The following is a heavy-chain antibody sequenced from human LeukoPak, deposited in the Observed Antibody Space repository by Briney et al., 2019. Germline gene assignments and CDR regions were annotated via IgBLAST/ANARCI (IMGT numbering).Heavy chain of an antibody. CDR3: ARDLWDH. CDR2: ITSAGNFI. J-gene: IGHJ4*02. CDR1: GFAFSTYT. V-gene: IGHV3-21*01. Sequence: GWSLRLSCAASGFAFSTYTMIWVRQAPGKGLEWVSSITSAGNFIYYADSLRGRFTVSRDNAKNSLYLQMNRLRAEDTAMYYCARDLWDHWGQGTLVTVSS.